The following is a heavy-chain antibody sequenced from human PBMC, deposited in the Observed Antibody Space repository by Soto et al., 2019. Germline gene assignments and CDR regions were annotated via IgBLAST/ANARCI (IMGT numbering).Heavy chain of an antibody. Sequence: GGSLRLSCAASGFTFDDYAMHWVRQAPGKGLERVSGISWNSGSIGYADSVKGRFTISRDNAKNSLYLQMNSLRAEDTALYYWAKDKSGASDAFDIWGQGTMVTVSS. CDR2: ISWNSGSI. V-gene: IGHV3-9*01. D-gene: IGHD3-10*01. CDR1: GFTFDDYA. CDR3: AKDKSGASDAFDI. J-gene: IGHJ3*02.